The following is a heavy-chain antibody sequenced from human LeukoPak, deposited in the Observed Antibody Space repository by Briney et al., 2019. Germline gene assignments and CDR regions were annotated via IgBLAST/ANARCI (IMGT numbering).Heavy chain of an antibody. J-gene: IGHJ3*02. CDR2: INSDGSST. CDR3: ARDRYYGSGSYLKPDDAFDT. V-gene: IGHV3-74*01. D-gene: IGHD3-10*01. CDR1: GFTFSSYW. Sequence: GGSLRLSCAASGFTFSSYWMHWVRQAPGKGLVWVSRINSDGSSTSYADSVKGRFTISRDNAKNTLYLQMNGLRAEDTAVYYCARDRYYGSGSYLKPDDAFDTWGQGTMVTVSS.